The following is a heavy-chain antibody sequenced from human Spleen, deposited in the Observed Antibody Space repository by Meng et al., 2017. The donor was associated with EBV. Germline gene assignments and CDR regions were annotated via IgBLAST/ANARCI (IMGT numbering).Heavy chain of an antibody. CDR2: IFHSGST. CDR1: GGSITSANW. V-gene: IGHV4-4*02. CDR3: AILWAPVDY. Sequence: ARPHSAGQCMVHASVTLSLTSAFSGGSITSANWWTWVRQPPGKGLEWIGEIFHSGSTNYNPSLKSRVTMSVDKSKNQFSLNLRSVTAADTAVYYCAILWAPVDYWGQGALVTVSS. D-gene: IGHD3-16*01. J-gene: IGHJ4*02.